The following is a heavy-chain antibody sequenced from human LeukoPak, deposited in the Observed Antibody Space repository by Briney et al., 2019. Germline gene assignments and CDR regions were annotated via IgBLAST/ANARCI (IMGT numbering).Heavy chain of an antibody. Sequence: APQRVSCTGFVYILLRYYICSGRDAPGHRLEWRGIRYPSGSSTSYAQKFQGSVTITSETPTNTLYMELRSLRAEDKAVYYCARNLPPVVRASPMGYWGQGTLVTVSS. V-gene: IGHV1-46*01. D-gene: IGHD3-10*01. J-gene: IGHJ4*02. CDR3: ARNLPPVVRASPMGY. CDR1: VYILLRYY. CDR2: RYPSGSST.